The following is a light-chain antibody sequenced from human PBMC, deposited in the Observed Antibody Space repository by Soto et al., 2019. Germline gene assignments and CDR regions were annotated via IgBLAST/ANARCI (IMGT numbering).Light chain of an antibody. CDR1: KLGDKY. Sequence: SYELTQPPSVSVSPGQTARITCSGDKLGDKYVCWYQQKPGQSPVVVIYQDSMRPSGIPERFSGSNSGNTATLTISGTQAMDEADYYCQAWDSSTAVFGGGTKLTVL. V-gene: IGLV3-1*01. J-gene: IGLJ3*02. CDR2: QDS. CDR3: QAWDSSTAV.